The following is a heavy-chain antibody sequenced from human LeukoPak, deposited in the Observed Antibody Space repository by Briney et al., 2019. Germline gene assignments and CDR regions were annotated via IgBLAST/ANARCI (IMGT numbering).Heavy chain of an antibody. Sequence: GGSLRLSCAASGFSFSNYAIHWVRQAPGRGLEWVAVISYDGSNKYYADSVKGRFTISRDNSKNTLYLQMNSLRAEDTAVYYCAKLYSSSSRGGYYWGQGTLVTVSS. D-gene: IGHD6-13*01. V-gene: IGHV3-30*04. CDR1: GFSFSNYA. CDR3: AKLYSSSSRGGYY. CDR2: ISYDGSNK. J-gene: IGHJ4*02.